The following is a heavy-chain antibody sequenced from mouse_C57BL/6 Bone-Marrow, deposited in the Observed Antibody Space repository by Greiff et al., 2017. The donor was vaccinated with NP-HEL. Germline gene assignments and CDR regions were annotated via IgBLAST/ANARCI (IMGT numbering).Heavy chain of an antibody. CDR1: GYTFTDYE. J-gene: IGHJ1*03. D-gene: IGHD2-1*01. CDR2: IDPETGGT. V-gene: IGHV1-15*01. CDR3: TRGDGNYRYFDV. Sequence: QLQESGAELVRPGASVTLSCKASGYTFTDYEMHWVKQTPVHGLEWIGAIDPETGGTAYNQKFKGKAILTADKSSSTAYMELRSLTSEDSAVYYCTRGDGNYRYFDVWGTGTTVTVSS.